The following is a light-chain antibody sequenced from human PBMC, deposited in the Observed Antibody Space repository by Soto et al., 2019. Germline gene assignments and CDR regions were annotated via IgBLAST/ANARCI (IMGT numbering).Light chain of an antibody. J-gene: IGKJ1*01. V-gene: IGKV1-5*01. CDR1: QSISSW. Sequence: DIQMTQSPARLSASXGDSVTITXXASQSISSWLAWYQQKLGRAPRLLIYDASSLESGVPSRFSGSGYGTEFTLTISSLQPDDFATYYCQQYDNYSRTFGQGTKVDI. CDR2: DAS. CDR3: QQYDNYSRT.